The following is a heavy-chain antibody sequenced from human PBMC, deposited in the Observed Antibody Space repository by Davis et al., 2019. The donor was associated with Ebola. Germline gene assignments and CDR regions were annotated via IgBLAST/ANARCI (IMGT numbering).Heavy chain of an antibody. J-gene: IGHJ4*02. CDR3: ARGSENWNYVDY. D-gene: IGHD1-1*01. CDR1: GFAFSGYW. Sequence: HTGGSLRLSCAASGFAFSGYWMHWVRQAPGKGLVWVSHIGPSGSDTTYADSVKGRFTISRDIAKNSLYLQMNSLRDEDTAVYYCARGSENWNYVDYWGQGTLVTVSS. CDR2: IGPSGSDT. V-gene: IGHV3-74*01.